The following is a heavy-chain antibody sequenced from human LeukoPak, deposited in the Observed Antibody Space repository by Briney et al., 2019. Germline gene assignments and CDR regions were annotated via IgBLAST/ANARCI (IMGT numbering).Heavy chain of an antibody. D-gene: IGHD6-13*01. J-gene: IGHJ3*02. CDR2: INSYNCKT. CDR3: ARDQSVRLLQTSSTYFKHVFAI. V-gene: IGHV1-18*01. CDR1: GYTFTNYG. Sequence: ASVKVSCKTSGYTFTNYGISWVRQAPGLGLEWMGWINSYNCKTTQAQKVQGRVTMTTDTSTSTAYMELRSLRFDDTAVYYCARDQSVRLLQTSSTYFKHVFAIWGQGSMVT.